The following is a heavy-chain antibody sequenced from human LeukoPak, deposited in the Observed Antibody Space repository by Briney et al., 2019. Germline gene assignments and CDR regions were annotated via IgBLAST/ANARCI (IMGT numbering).Heavy chain of an antibody. V-gene: IGHV1-69*13. CDR1: GYNFTGYY. Sequence: ASVKVSCKASGYNFTGYYIHWVRQAPGQGLEWMGGIIPMFDSANYAQKFQGRVTITADESTNTAYMELSSLRSEDTAVYYCARTAFVAALHFDYWGQGTLVTVSS. CDR3: ARTAFVAALHFDY. J-gene: IGHJ4*02. D-gene: IGHD2-21*01. CDR2: IIPMFDSA.